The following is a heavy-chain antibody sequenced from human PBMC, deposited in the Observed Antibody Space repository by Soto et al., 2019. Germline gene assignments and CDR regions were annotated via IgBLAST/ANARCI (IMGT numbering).Heavy chain of an antibody. J-gene: IGHJ3*02. D-gene: IGHD2-15*01. Sequence: GGSLRLSCAASGFTVSSNYMSWVRQAPGKGLEWVSVIYSGGSTYYADSVKGRFTISRDNSKNTLYLQMNSLRAEDTAVYYCAGLTYCSGGSCNDAFDIWGQGTMVTVSS. CDR3: AGLTYCSGGSCNDAFDI. V-gene: IGHV3-66*01. CDR1: GFTVSSNY. CDR2: IYSGGST.